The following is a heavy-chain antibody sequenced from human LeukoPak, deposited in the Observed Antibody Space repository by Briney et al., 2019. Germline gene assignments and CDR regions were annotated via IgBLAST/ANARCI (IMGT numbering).Heavy chain of an antibody. CDR2: ISGSDGRT. D-gene: IGHD3-16*01. CDR3: ARVGAYNFDH. V-gene: IGHV3-48*03. J-gene: IGHJ4*02. CDR1: GFIFMTYE. Sequence: PGGSLRLSCATSGFIFMTYEMTWVRQAPGKGLEWLSYISGSDGRTYYADSVKGRFTVSRDNARNSLFLQMNSLRVEDTAVYYCARVGAYNFDHWGQGSLVTVSS.